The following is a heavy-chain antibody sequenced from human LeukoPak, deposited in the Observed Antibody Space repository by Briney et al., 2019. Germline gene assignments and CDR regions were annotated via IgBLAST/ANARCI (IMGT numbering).Heavy chain of an antibody. V-gene: IGHV3-23*01. D-gene: IGHD2-21*01. CDR2: ISGGST. J-gene: IGHJ4*02. CDR1: GFTFSSYA. CDR3: AKVYSLVDY. Sequence: QTGGSLRLSCAASGFTFSSYAMSWVRQAPGKGLEWVSAISGGSTYYADSVKGRFTISRDNSKNTLYLQMNSLRAEDTAVYYCAKVYSLVDYWGQGTLVTVSS.